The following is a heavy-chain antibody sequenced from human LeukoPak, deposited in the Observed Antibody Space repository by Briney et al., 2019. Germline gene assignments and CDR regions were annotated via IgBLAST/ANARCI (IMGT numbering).Heavy chain of an antibody. CDR2: ISPYSGNT. Sequence: ASVKVSCKASGYTFTSNGISWVRQAPGQGLEWMGWISPYSGNTNFAQSLQGRVTMTTDTAARTAYMELRSLRSDDTAMYYCARVAGGYSYGYEDYWGQGTLVTVSS. J-gene: IGHJ4*02. CDR3: ARVAGGYSYGYEDY. D-gene: IGHD5-18*01. V-gene: IGHV1-18*01. CDR1: GYTFTSNG.